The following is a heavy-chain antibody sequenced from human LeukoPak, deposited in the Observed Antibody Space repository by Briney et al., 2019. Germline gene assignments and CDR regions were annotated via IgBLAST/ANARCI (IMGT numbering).Heavy chain of an antibody. CDR3: ARVVAENLFELDY. V-gene: IGHV1-3*01. D-gene: IGHD6-13*01. Sequence: GASVKVSCKASGYTFTSYAMHWVRQAPGQRLEWMGWINAGNGNTKYSQKFQGRVTITRDTSASTAYMELSSLRSEDTAVYYCARVVAENLFELDYWGQGTLVSASS. CDR2: INAGNGNT. CDR1: GYTFTSYA. J-gene: IGHJ4*02.